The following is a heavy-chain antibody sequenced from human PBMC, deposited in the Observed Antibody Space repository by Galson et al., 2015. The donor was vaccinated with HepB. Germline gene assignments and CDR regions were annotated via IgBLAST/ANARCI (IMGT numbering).Heavy chain of an antibody. V-gene: IGHV1-18*01. CDR3: ARGALGVVVGGNENNWFDP. J-gene: IGHJ5*02. Sequence: SVKVSCKASGYAFNTYFITWVRQAPGQGLEWSGWINPYTRKTKYAREVQGRVTLTTDISANTAYMELRSLRSDDTAVYYCARGALGVVVGGNENNWFDPWGQGTLVTVSS. CDR1: GYAFNTYF. CDR2: INPYTRKT. D-gene: IGHD2-15*01.